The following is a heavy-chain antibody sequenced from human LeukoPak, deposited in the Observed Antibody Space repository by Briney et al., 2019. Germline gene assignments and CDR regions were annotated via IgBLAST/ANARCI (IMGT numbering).Heavy chain of an antibody. D-gene: IGHD3-22*01. CDR2: IHTSGST. CDR1: GGSISIYY. V-gene: IGHV4-4*07. CDR3: ARGDDSSGQGW. Sequence: SETLSLTCIVSGGSISIYYWSWIRQPAGKGLEWIGRIHTSGSTNYNPSLKSRVTMSVDTSKNQFSLKLSSVTAADTAVYYCARGDDSSGQGWWGQGTLVTVFS. J-gene: IGHJ4*02.